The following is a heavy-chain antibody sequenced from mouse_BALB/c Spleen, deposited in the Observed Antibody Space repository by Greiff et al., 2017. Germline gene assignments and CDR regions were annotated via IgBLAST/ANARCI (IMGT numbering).Heavy chain of an antibody. Sequence: VQLQQSGAELVKPGASVKLSCKASGYTFTSYYMYWVKQRPGQGLEWIGEINPSNGGTNFNEKFKSKATLTVDKSSSTAYMQLSSLTSEDSAVYYCTRRSSGWFAYWGQGTLVTVAA. CDR1: GYTFTSYY. D-gene: IGHD3-1*01. CDR2: INPSNGGT. J-gene: IGHJ3*01. V-gene: IGHV1S81*02. CDR3: TRRSSGWFAY.